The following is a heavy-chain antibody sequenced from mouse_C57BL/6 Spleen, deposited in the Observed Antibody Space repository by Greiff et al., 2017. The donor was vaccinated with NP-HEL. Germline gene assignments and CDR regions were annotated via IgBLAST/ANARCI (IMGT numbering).Heavy chain of an antibody. Sequence: EVKVEESGGGLVQPGGSMKLSCAASGFTFSDAWMDWVRQSPEKGLEWVAEIRNKANNHATYYAESVKGRFTISRDDSKSSVYLQMNSLRAEDTGIYYCTPYDYDDSSGYPYWGQGTLVTVSA. CDR2: IRNKANNHAT. CDR1: GFTFSDAW. CDR3: TPYDYDDSSGYPY. D-gene: IGHD3-2*02. V-gene: IGHV6-6*01. J-gene: IGHJ3*01.